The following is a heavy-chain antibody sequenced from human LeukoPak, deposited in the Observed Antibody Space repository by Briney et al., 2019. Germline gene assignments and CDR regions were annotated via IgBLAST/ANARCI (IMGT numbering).Heavy chain of an antibody. CDR1: GFIFSDYY. CDR3: ARAGYSTGWPIDY. Sequence: GGSLRLSCAASGFIFSDYYMSWIRQAPGKGLEWVSYSSTSSGYTNYADSVKGRFTISRDNAKSSLYLQMHSLRAEDTAVYYCARAGYSTGWPIDYWGQGTLVTVSS. D-gene: IGHD6-25*01. CDR2: SSTSSGYT. V-gene: IGHV3-11*06. J-gene: IGHJ4*02.